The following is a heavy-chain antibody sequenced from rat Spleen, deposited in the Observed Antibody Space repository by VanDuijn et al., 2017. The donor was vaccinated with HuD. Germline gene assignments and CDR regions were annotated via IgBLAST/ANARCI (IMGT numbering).Heavy chain of an antibody. J-gene: IGHJ3*01. CDR1: GFSLSSYG. Sequence: VQLKESGPGLVQPSQTLSLTCTVSGFSLSSYGVIWVRQPPGKGLEWVASITTGGGNTYYRDSVKGRFTISRDNARNILYLQMDSLRSEDTATYYCVRQGYLRDWYFDFWGQGTLVTVSS. D-gene: IGHD2-5*01. CDR2: ITTGGGNT. V-gene: IGHV5S13*01. CDR3: VRQGYLRDWYFDF.